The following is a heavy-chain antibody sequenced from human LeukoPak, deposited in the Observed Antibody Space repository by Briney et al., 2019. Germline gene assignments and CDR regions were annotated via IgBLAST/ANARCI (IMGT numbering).Heavy chain of an antibody. Sequence: SETLSLTCTVSGGSISSGGYYWSWIRQHPGKALEWIGYIYYSGSTYYNPSLKSRVTISVDTSKNQFSLKLSSVTAADTAVYYCARWHYYDSSGRPDWGQGTLVTVSS. CDR1: GGSISSGGYY. V-gene: IGHV4-31*03. J-gene: IGHJ4*02. CDR3: ARWHYYDSSGRPD. CDR2: IYYSGST. D-gene: IGHD3-22*01.